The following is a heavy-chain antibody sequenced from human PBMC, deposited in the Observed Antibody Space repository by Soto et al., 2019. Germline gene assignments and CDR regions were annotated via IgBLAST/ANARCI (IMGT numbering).Heavy chain of an antibody. CDR1: GGTFSSYA. V-gene: IGHV1-69*01. D-gene: IGHD6-13*01. CDR3: ARDRIAGSKYYYGMDV. CDR2: MIPIFGTE. J-gene: IGHJ6*02. Sequence: QVQLVQSGAEVKKPGSSVRVSCKASGGTFSSYAISWVRQAPGQELEGMGGMIPIFGTEKYAQKCQGRVTITADESTSTAYMELSSLRSEDTAVYYCARDRIAGSKYYYGMDVWGQGTTVTVSS.